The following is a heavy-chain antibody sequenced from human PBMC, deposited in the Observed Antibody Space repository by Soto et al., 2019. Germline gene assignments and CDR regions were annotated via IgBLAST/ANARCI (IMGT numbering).Heavy chain of an antibody. CDR1: GGTFSSYA. V-gene: IGHV1-69*12. J-gene: IGHJ6*02. D-gene: IGHD6-13*01. CDR3: ARHVTAAGYYYGMVV. Sequence: QVQLVPSGAEVKKPVSSVKVSCKASGGTFSSYAISWVRQAPGQGLEWMGGIIPIFGTANYAQKFQGRVTITADESTSTAYMDLSSLRSEDSAVYFCARHVTAAGYYYGMVVCSQGTTVTVSS. CDR2: IIPIFGTA.